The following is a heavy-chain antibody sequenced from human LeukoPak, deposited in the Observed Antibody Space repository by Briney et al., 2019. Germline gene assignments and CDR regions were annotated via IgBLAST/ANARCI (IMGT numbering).Heavy chain of an antibody. CDR1: GGSISSSSYY. CDR3: ASLGIGYYYFDF. J-gene: IGHJ4*02. CDR2: WYNNGTS. D-gene: IGHD5-18*01. Sequence: SETLSLTCTVSGGSISSSSYYWTWIRQSPGKGLEWIGSWYNNGTSYYNPSLQSRVTISLDTSKNQVSLKMTSVTAADTAIFYCASLGIGYYYFDFWGQGILVTVSS. V-gene: IGHV4-39*07.